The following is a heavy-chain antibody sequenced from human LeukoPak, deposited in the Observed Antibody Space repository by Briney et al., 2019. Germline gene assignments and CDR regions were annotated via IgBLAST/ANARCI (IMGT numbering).Heavy chain of an antibody. V-gene: IGHV3-43*02. J-gene: IGHJ4*02. Sequence: PSETLTLTCAASGCRFHSYSRHWIRQAPGKGLEWVFLIIGDGGSTLYAASVKGHFTTTRGKRKNSLYLQMNSLRSDDTVLYYCARESESSAWYVYWGEGTLVTVSS. CDR3: ARESESSAWYVY. CDR2: IIGDGGST. CDR1: GCRFHSYS. D-gene: IGHD6-19*01.